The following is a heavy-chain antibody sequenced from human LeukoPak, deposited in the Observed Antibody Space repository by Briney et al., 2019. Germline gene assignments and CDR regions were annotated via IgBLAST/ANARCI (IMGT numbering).Heavy chain of an antibody. CDR3: AKPRNWYYFDY. Sequence: GGSLRLSCAASGFTFGSYAMHWVRQAPGKGLEWVAVISYDGSNKYYADSVKGRFTISRDNSKNTLYLQMNSLRAEDTAVYYCAKPRNWYYFDYWGQGTLVTVSS. CDR2: ISYDGSNK. V-gene: IGHV3-30-3*02. J-gene: IGHJ4*02. D-gene: IGHD1-20*01. CDR1: GFTFGSYA.